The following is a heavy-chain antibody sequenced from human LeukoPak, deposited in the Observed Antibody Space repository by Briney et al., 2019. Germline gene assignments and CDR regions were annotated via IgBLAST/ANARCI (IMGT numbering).Heavy chain of an antibody. D-gene: IGHD1-26*01. CDR3: ARTPYSGSYSWFDP. CDR1: GGSISSYY. Sequence: SETLSLTCTVSGGSISSYYWSWIRQPPGKGLEWIGYIHYSGSTNYNPSLKSRVTISVDTSKNQFSLKLSSVTAADTAVYYCARTPYSGSYSWFDPWGQGTLVTVSS. CDR2: IHYSGST. V-gene: IGHV4-59*01. J-gene: IGHJ5*02.